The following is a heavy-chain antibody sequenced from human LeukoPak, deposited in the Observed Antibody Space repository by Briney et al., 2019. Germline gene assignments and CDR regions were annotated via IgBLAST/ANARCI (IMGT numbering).Heavy chain of an antibody. D-gene: IGHD3-22*01. CDR3: ARDHYYDSSGYYTSAEYFQH. V-gene: IGHV4-59*12. J-gene: IGHJ1*01. CDR2: IYYSGST. CDR1: GGSISNYY. Sequence: ASETLSLTCTVSGGSISNYYWSWIRQPPGKGLEWIGYIYYSGSTNYNPSLKSRVTISVDKSKNQFSLKLSSVTAADTAVYYCARDHYYDSSGYYTSAEYFQHWGQGTLVTVSS.